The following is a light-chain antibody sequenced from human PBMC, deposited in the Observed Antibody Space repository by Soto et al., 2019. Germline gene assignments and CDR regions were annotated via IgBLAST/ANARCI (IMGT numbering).Light chain of an antibody. Sequence: QSALTQPASVSGSPGQSIAISCTGTSSDVGGYTYVSWFQQHPGIAPKLIIYDVSHRPSGVSDRFSGSKSGNTASLTISWLQAEDEADYYCSSYTSTSTYVFGTGTTLTVL. V-gene: IGLV2-14*03. CDR3: SSYTSTSTYV. CDR2: DVS. CDR1: SSDVGGYTY. J-gene: IGLJ1*01.